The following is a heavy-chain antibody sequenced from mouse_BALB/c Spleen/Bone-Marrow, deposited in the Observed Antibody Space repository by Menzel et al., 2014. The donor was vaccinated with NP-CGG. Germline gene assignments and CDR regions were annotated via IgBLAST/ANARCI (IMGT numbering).Heavy chain of an antibody. Sequence: DVKLQESGGGLVQPGRSRKLSCAASGSTFSSFGMHWVRQAPEKGLEWVAYISSGSSTIYYADTVKGRFTISRDNPKNTLFLQMTSLRSEDTAMYYCARSLLRLSYAMDYWGQGTSVTVSS. J-gene: IGHJ4*01. CDR1: GSTFSSFG. V-gene: IGHV5-17*02. CDR2: ISSGSSTI. CDR3: ARSLLRLSYAMDY. D-gene: IGHD1-2*01.